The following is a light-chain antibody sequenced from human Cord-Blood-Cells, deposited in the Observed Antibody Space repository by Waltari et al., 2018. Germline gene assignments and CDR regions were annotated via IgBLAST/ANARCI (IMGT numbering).Light chain of an antibody. CDR2: GNS. J-gene: IGLJ1*01. CDR1: SSNIGAGYD. Sequence: QSVLTQPPSVSGAPGQRVTISCTGSSSNIGAGYDVNWYQQLPGTAPKLLIYGNSNRPSGVPDRFSGSKSGTSASLAITGLQAEDEADYYCQSYDNSLSALYVFGTGTKVTVL. V-gene: IGLV1-40*01. CDR3: QSYDNSLSALYV.